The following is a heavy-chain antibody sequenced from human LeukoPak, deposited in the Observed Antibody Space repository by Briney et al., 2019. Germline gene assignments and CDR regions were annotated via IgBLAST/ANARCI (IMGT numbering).Heavy chain of an antibody. CDR1: GYTFTSYY. CDR2: INPSGGST. D-gene: IGHD1-26*01. Sequence: GASVKVSCKASGYTFTSYYMHWVRQAPGQGLEWMGIINPSGGSTSYAQKFQGRVTMTRDMSTSTVYMELSSLRSEDTAVYYCAAEEVGGGAFDIWGQGTMVTVSS. V-gene: IGHV1-46*01. CDR3: AAEEVGGGAFDI. J-gene: IGHJ3*02.